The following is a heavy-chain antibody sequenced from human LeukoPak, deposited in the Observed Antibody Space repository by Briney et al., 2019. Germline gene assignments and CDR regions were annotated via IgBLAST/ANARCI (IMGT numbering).Heavy chain of an antibody. V-gene: IGHV4-59*01. CDR2: IYYSGST. CDR3: ARGSIAAAGPEVGSYYFDY. J-gene: IGHJ4*02. CDR1: GGSISSYY. Sequence: TSETLSLTCTVSGGSISSYYWNWIRQPPGKGLEWIGYIYYSGSTNYNPSLKSRVTISVDTSKNQFSLKLSSVTAADTAVYYCARGSIAAAGPEVGSYYFDYWGQGTLVTVSS. D-gene: IGHD6-13*01.